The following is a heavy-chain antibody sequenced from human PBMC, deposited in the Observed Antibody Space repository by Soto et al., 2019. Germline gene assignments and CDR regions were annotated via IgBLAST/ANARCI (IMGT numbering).Heavy chain of an antibody. Sequence: ESGGGLVQPGGSLRLYCAASGFTFRAHYMDWIRQAPGKGLEWITRTTNNPNPYTTAYAASVKGRFTVSRDDSKSSLYLQMDSLKTEDTAVYYCASDTRTSLDSWGQGTLVSVSS. J-gene: IGHJ4*02. V-gene: IGHV3-72*01. D-gene: IGHD2-15*01. CDR2: TTNNPNPYTT. CDR1: GFTFRAHY. CDR3: ASDTRTSLDS.